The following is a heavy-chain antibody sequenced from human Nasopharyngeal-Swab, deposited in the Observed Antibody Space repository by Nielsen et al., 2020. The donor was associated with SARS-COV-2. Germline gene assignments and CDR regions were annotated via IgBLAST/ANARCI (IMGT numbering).Heavy chain of an antibody. CDR1: GFTFSSHA. V-gene: IGHV3-23*01. J-gene: IGHJ4*02. CDR3: AKDRYDYVWGSYQGFDY. Sequence: GGSLRLSCAASGFTFSSHAMSWVRQAPGKGLEWVSAISGSGGSTYYADSVKGRFTISRDNSKNTLYLQMNSLRAEDTAVYYCAKDRYDYVWGSYQGFDYWGQGTLVTVSS. CDR2: ISGSGGST. D-gene: IGHD3-16*02.